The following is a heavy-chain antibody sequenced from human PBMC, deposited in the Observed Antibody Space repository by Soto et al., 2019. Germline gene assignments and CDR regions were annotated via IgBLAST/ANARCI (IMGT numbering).Heavy chain of an antibody. CDR3: ARAGWFAEGYFDF. CDR1: GFTFVMYA. Sequence: ASVSVSCKASGFTFVMYAIHWVRQAPGQGLEWMAWINAGNGHTTYSQKFQGRVTIIRDTSARTVYMELRSLRFDDTATYYCARAGWFAEGYFDFWGQGTPVTVSS. CDR2: INAGNGHT. V-gene: IGHV1-3*01. D-gene: IGHD3-10*01. J-gene: IGHJ4*02.